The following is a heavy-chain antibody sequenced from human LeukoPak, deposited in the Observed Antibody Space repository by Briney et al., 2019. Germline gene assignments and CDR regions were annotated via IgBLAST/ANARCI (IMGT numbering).Heavy chain of an antibody. D-gene: IGHD4-17*01. CDR3: AKDVYGDYGGLVY. CDR1: GFTFSTYA. J-gene: IGHJ4*02. Sequence: GGSLRLSCAASGFTFSTYAMTWVRQAPGKGLEWVSAISGGVGSTSYADSVKGRFIISRDNTKNTLYLQMNSLRAEDTAVYYCAKDVYGDYGGLVYWGQGTQVTVSS. CDR2: ISGGVGST. V-gene: IGHV3-23*01.